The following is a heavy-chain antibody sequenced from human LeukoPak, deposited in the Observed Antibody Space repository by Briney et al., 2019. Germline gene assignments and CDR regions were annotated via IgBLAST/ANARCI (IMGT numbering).Heavy chain of an antibody. V-gene: IGHV4-59*01. CDR1: GGSISSYY. CDR2: IYHSGST. J-gene: IGHJ4*02. D-gene: IGHD5-24*01. Sequence: SETLSLTCTVSGGSISSYYWSWIRQPPGKGLEWIGYIYHSGSTNYNPSLKSRVTISVDTSKNQFSLKLSSVTAADTAVYYCARTQMATIFPLFDYWGQGTLVTVSS. CDR3: ARTQMATIFPLFDY.